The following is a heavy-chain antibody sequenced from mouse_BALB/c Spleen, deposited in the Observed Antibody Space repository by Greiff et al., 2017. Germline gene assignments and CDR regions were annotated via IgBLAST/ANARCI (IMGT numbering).Heavy chain of an antibody. D-gene: IGHD2-14*01. J-gene: IGHJ4*01. CDR3: ARGGYDPYYYAMDY. Sequence: EVKLMESGPGLVKPSQSLSLTCSVTGYSITSGYYWNWIRQFPGNKLEWMGYISYDGSNNYNPSLKNRISITRDTSKNQFFLKLNSVTTEDTATYYCARGGYDPYYYAMDYWGQGTSVTVSS. V-gene: IGHV3-6*02. CDR2: ISYDGSN. CDR1: GYSITSGYY.